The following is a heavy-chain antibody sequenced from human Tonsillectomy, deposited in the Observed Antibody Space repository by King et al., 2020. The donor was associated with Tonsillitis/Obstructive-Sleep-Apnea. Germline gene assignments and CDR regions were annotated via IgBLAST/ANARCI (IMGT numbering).Heavy chain of an antibody. V-gene: IGHV3-43*01. CDR1: GYTFNDHT. CDR3: AKEGYSSPSIYMDV. Sequence: VQLVESGGVVVQPGGSLRLSCAASGYTFNDHTIHWVRQAPGKGLEWVSLISWDGSNTYYADSVKGRFIISRDNNKNSLYLQMNSLRTEDTALYYCAKEGYSSPSIYMDVWGKGTTVTVSS. J-gene: IGHJ6*03. D-gene: IGHD6-6*01. CDR2: ISWDGSNT.